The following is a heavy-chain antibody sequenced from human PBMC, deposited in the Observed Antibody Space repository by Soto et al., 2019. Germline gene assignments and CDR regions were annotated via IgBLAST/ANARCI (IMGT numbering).Heavy chain of an antibody. CDR3: ARDLYYYGSGSPGRGMDV. D-gene: IGHD3-10*01. CDR2: IYYTGST. V-gene: IGHV4-59*01. Sequence: PSETLSLTCTVSGGSISSYYWSWIRQPPGKGLEWIGCIYYTGSTNYNPSLKSRVTIPVDTSKNQFSLKLSSVTAADTAVYYCARDLYYYGSGSPGRGMDVWGQGTTVTVSS. J-gene: IGHJ6*02. CDR1: GGSISSYY.